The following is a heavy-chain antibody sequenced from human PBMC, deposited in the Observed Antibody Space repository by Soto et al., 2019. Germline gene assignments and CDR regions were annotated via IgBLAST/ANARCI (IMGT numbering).Heavy chain of an antibody. CDR2: IIPNSGGT. V-gene: IGHV1-2*04. D-gene: IGHD6-13*01. J-gene: IGHJ4*02. CDR3: ARDGELYSSLYYFDY. Sequence: QVQLVQSGAEVKKPGSSVKVSCKASGGTFSSYAISWVRQAPGQGLEWMGGIIPNSGGTNYAQKFQGWVTMTRDTSISTAYMELSRLRSDDTAVYYCARDGELYSSLYYFDYWGQGTLVTVSS. CDR1: GGTFSSYA.